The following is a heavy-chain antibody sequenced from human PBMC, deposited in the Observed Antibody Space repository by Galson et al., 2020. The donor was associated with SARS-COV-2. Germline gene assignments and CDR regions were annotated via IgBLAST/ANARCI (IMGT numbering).Heavy chain of an antibody. J-gene: IGHJ4*02. CDR3: ARSWWELDKNYFDY. Sequence: GESLKISCAASGFTFSSYSMNWVRQAPGKGLEWVSSISSSSSYIYYADSVKGRFTISRDNAKNSLYLQMNSLRAEDTAVYYCARSWWELDKNYFDYWGQGTLVTVSS. CDR2: ISSSSSYI. D-gene: IGHD1-26*01. V-gene: IGHV3-21*01. CDR1: GFTFSSYS.